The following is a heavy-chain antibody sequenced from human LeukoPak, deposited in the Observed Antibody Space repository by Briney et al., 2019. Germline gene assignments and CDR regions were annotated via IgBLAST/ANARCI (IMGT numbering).Heavy chain of an antibody. D-gene: IGHD2-15*01. V-gene: IGHV3-33*01. Sequence: GRSLRLSCAASGFTFSSYGMHWVRQAPGKGLEWVAVIWYDGSNKYYADSVKGRFTISRDNSKNTLYLQMNSLRAEDTAVYYCARPDFYCSSGSCYSDYYYYYGMDVWGQGTTVTVSS. CDR2: IWYDGSNK. CDR3: ARPDFYCSSGSCYSDYYYYYGMDV. CDR1: GFTFSSYG. J-gene: IGHJ6*02.